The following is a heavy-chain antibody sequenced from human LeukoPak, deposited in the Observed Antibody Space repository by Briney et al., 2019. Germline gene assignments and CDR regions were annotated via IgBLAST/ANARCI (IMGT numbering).Heavy chain of an antibody. CDR2: IYYSGST. CDR1: GGSISSGGYY. Sequence: PSQTLSLTCTVPGGSISSGGYYWSWIRQHPGKGLEWIGYIYYSGSTYYNPSLKSRVTISVDTSKNQFSLKLNSVTAADTAVYYCARGMVVTATHDAFDIWGQGTMVTVSS. CDR3: ARGMVVTATHDAFDI. J-gene: IGHJ3*02. V-gene: IGHV4-31*03. D-gene: IGHD2-21*02.